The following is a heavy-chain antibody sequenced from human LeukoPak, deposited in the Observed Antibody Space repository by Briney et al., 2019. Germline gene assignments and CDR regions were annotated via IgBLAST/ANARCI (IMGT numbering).Heavy chain of an antibody. Sequence: GASVKVSCKASVYTFTVYYMHWVRQAPGQGLEWMGWINTNSGGTNYAQKFQGRVTMTRDTSISTAYMELSRLRSDDTAVYYRARTYYDFWKGYYYYMDVWGKGTTVTVSS. CDR2: INTNSGGT. V-gene: IGHV1-2*02. J-gene: IGHJ6*03. CDR3: ARTYYDFWKGYYYYMDV. D-gene: IGHD3-3*01. CDR1: VYTFTVYY.